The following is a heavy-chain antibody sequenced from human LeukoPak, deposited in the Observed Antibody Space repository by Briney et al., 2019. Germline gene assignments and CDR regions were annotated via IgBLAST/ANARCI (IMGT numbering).Heavy chain of an antibody. CDR3: ARDIKPFYCSSTSCSDY. CDR2: IYYSGST. CDR1: GGSVSSGSYY. J-gene: IGHJ4*02. Sequence: SETLSLTCTVSGGSVSSGSYYWSWIRQPPGKGLECIGYIYYSGSTNYNPSLKSRVTISVDTSKNQFSLKLSSVTAADTAVYYCARDIKPFYCSSTSCSDYWGRGTLVTVS. V-gene: IGHV4-61*01. D-gene: IGHD2-2*01.